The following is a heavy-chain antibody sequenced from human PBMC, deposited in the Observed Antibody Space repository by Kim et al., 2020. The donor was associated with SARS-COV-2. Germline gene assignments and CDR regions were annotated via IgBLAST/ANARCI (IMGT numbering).Heavy chain of an antibody. Sequence: SETLSLTCTVSGGSISSSSYYWGWIRQPPGKGLEWIGSIHYSGSTYYNPSLKSRVTIFVDTSKNQFSLQLSSVTAADTAVSYCATNAVRGVIRSFLDYWG. CDR3: ATNAVRGVIRSFLDY. D-gene: IGHD3-10*01. CDR1: GGSISSSSYY. J-gene: IGHJ4*01. V-gene: IGHV4-39*01. CDR2: IHYSGST.